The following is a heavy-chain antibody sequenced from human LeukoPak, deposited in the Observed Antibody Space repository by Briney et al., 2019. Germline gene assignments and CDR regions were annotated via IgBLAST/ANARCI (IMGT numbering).Heavy chain of an antibody. V-gene: IGHV3-21*01. J-gene: IGHJ4*02. CDR1: GFTFASYS. Sequence: GGSLRLSCAASGFTFASYSMNWVRQARGKGLEWVSPISGDSTYIYNAGSVKGRFTISRDNAQASLYLQMISLRADDTAVYYCARVSGRLERQSDLDYWGQGTLVIVSS. CDR3: ARVSGRLERQSDLDY. D-gene: IGHD1-1*01. CDR2: ISGDSTYI.